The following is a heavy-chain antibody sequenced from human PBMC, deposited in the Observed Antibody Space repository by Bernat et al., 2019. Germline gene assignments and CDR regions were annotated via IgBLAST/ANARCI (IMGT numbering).Heavy chain of an antibody. Sequence: QVQLVQSGTEVKKPGASVNVSCKASGYTFTVYHLHWVRQAPGQGLEWMGWTNIKTGGTNYAQKFQGRVTMTRDTSMSTAYMELSRLTSDDAAVYYCARDGRTFDLDYWGQGTLVTVSS. V-gene: IGHV1-2*02. J-gene: IGHJ4*02. CDR1: GYTFTVYH. D-gene: IGHD3-10*01. CDR2: TNIKTGGT. CDR3: ARDGRTFDLDY.